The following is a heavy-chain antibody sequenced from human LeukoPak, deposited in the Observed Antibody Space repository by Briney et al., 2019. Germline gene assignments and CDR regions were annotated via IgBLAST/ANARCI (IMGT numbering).Heavy chain of an antibody. CDR2: INWNGGNT. D-gene: IGHD3-22*01. Sequence: GGSLRLSCAVSGFTFDDYGMSWVRQAPGKGLEWVSGINWNGGNTGYADAVKGRFTISRDNAKNSLYLQMNSLRAEDTALYYCARLDSSGYYSSSNFDSWGQGTLVTVSS. J-gene: IGHJ4*02. V-gene: IGHV3-20*04. CDR1: GFTFDDYG. CDR3: ARLDSSGYYSSSNFDS.